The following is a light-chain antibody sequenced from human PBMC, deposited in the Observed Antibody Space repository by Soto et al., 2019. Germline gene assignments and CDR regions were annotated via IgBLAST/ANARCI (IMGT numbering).Light chain of an antibody. Sequence: QSVLTQPPSASGTPGQRVPISCSGSSSNIGSNYVYWYQQLPGTAPKLLIYRNNQRPSGVPDRFSGSKSGTSASLAISGLRSEDEADYYCAAWDDSLSGLFGGGTKVTVL. J-gene: IGLJ2*01. CDR2: RNN. V-gene: IGLV1-47*01. CDR1: SSNIGSNY. CDR3: AAWDDSLSGL.